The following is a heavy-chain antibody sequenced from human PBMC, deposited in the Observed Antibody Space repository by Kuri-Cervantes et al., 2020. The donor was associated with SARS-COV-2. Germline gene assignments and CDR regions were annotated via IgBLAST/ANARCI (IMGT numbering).Heavy chain of an antibody. J-gene: IGHJ5*02. CDR3: ARDDLLQGGNNWFDP. CDR1: GGSFSGYY. CDR2: INHSGST. V-gene: IGHV4-34*01. Sequence: SETLSLTCAVYGGSFSGYYWSWIRQPPGKGLEWIGEINHSGSTNYNPSLKSRVTMSVDASKNQFSLKLSSVTAADTAMYYCARDDLLQGGNNWFDPWGQGTLVTVSS. D-gene: IGHD2-21*01.